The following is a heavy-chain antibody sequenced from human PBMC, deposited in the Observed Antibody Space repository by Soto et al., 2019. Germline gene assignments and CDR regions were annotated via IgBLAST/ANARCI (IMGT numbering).Heavy chain of an antibody. V-gene: IGHV4-59*01. D-gene: IGHD6-6*01. CDR3: ARTVPEYSTSSDYYYYYGLDV. J-gene: IGHJ6*02. CDR1: GDSISTFY. Sequence: SETLSLTCRVSGDSISTFYWSWILHPPCKCLELICYIYYSGKINYNPSLKSRVSISVDTSKNQFSLKLTSVTAADTAVYYCARTVPEYSTSSDYYYYYGLDVWGQGTTVTVSS. CDR2: IYYSGKI.